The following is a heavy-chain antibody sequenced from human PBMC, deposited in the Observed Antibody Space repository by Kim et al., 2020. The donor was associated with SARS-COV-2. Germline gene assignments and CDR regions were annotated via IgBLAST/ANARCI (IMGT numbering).Heavy chain of an antibody. D-gene: IGHD6-13*01. CDR1: GGSFSGYY. Sequence: SETLSLTCAVYGGSFSGYYWSWIRQPPGKGLEWIGEINHSGSTNYNPSLKSRVTISVDTSKNQFPLKLSPVTAADTAVYYCARGPPLRGRQQLVGWYFDLWGRGTLVTVSS. CDR2: INHSGST. V-gene: IGHV4-34*01. J-gene: IGHJ2*01. CDR3: ARGPPLRGRQQLVGWYFDL.